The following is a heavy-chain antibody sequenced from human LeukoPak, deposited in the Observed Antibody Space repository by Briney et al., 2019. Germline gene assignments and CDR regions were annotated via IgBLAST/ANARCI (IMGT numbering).Heavy chain of an antibody. Sequence: ASVKVSCKASVFTFINYHMHWVRQAPGQGLEWLGIINLSGGSTHYPQKFQDRVTMTRDTSTSTVYMELSSLRSEDTAVYYCARDLDYGEKSEDYWGQGTLVTVSS. V-gene: IGHV1-46*01. CDR2: INLSGGST. CDR1: VFTFINYH. D-gene: IGHD4/OR15-4a*01. J-gene: IGHJ4*02. CDR3: ARDLDYGEKSEDY.